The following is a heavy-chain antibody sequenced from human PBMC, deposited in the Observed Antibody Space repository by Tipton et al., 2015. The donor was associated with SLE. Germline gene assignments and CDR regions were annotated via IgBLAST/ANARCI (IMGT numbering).Heavy chain of an antibody. CDR2: INHTGGT. J-gene: IGHJ3*02. Sequence: LRLSCAVYGGSFSDYYWSWIRQTPGEGLEWIGEINHTGGTNYNPSLESRVTMSVDTSKNQFSLKLSSVTAADTAMYYCVRAEGSWDAFDIWGQGTMATVSS. D-gene: IGHD2-15*01. V-gene: IGHV4-34*01. CDR1: GGSFSDYY. CDR3: VRAEGSWDAFDI.